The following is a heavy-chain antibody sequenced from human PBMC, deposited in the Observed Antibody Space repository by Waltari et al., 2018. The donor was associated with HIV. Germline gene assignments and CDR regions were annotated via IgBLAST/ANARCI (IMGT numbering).Heavy chain of an antibody. Sequence: QVQLVESGGGVVQPGRSLRLSCAASGFTFSSYAMHWVRQAPGKGRGGVAVVSYDGSNRYYADSVKGPFTISRDNSKNQLDLQMNSLRAEDTAVYYCARDKSVVTLGAFDIWGQGTMVTVSS. J-gene: IGHJ3*02. V-gene: IGHV3-30*01. CDR2: VSYDGSNR. CDR1: GFTFSSYA. D-gene: IGHD2-21*02. CDR3: ARDKSVVTLGAFDI.